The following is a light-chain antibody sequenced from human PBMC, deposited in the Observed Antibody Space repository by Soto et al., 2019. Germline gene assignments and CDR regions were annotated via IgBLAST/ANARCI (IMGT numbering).Light chain of an antibody. Sequence: DIVMTQSPDSLAVSLGERATINCKSSQSVLYSSDNKNYLAWYRQKPGQPPKLLIYWASTRESGVSDRFSGSGSGTDFTLTISSLQAEDVAVYYCQQYYSAPYSFGQGTKLEIK. CDR3: QQYYSAPYS. CDR1: QSVLYSSDNKNY. V-gene: IGKV4-1*01. J-gene: IGKJ2*01. CDR2: WAS.